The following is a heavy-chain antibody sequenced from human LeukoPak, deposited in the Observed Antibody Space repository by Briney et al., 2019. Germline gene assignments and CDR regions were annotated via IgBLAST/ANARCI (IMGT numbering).Heavy chain of an antibody. CDR2: IKSKTDGVTT. Sequence: GGSLRLSCAASGFTFSNAWMNWVRQAPGKGLEWVGRIKSKTDGVTTDYAAPVKGRFTISRDDSKNTLYLQMNSLKTEDTAVYYCTTRITLERRGSSTPFDYWGQGTLVTVSS. CDR1: GFTFSNAW. V-gene: IGHV3-15*07. CDR3: TTRITLERRGSSTPFDY. D-gene: IGHD1-26*01. J-gene: IGHJ4*02.